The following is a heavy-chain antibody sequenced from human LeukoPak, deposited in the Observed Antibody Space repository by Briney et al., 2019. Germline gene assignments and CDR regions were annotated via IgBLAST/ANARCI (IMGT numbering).Heavy chain of an antibody. CDR1: GFTFDDYG. CDR2: ISGSGGST. CDR3: VRSRYDYVWGTIDY. D-gene: IGHD3-16*01. V-gene: IGHV3-23*01. Sequence: GGSLRLSCVASGFTFDDYGMSWVRQAPGKGLEWVSAISGSGGSTYYADSVKGRFTISRDNSKNTLYLQMNSLRAEDTAVYYCVRSRYDYVWGTIDYWGQGTLVTVSS. J-gene: IGHJ4*02.